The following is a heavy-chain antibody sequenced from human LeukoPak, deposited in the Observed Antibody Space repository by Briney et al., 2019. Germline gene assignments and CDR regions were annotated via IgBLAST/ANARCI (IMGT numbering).Heavy chain of an antibody. Sequence: TPSETLSLTCGVYGGPFSGHYWNWIRQFPGKGLEWIGEINHLGATNYNPSLESRVTILEDTSESQFSLKLASVTAADTAIYYCVRGLKLRYNYDRTAFDLWGQGTLVSVPS. CDR2: INHLGAT. V-gene: IGHV4-34*01. CDR1: GGPFSGHY. D-gene: IGHD3-22*01. CDR3: VRGLKLRYNYDRTAFDL. J-gene: IGHJ3*01.